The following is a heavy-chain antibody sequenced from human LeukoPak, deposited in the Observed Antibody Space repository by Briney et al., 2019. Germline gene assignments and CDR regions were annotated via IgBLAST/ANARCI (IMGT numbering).Heavy chain of an antibody. CDR1: VYTFTFYH. CDR2: INPDSGGS. Sequence: ASVTVSFTSSVYTFTFYHMHWVRQAPGQGHEWMGLINPDSGGSNYAQKFQGRVTMTRDTSISTAHMELSRLRSDDTAVYYCARGGSGVYYYGSGIPDYWGQGTLVTVSS. V-gene: IGHV1-2*02. CDR3: ARGGSGVYYYGSGIPDY. D-gene: IGHD3-10*01. J-gene: IGHJ4*02.